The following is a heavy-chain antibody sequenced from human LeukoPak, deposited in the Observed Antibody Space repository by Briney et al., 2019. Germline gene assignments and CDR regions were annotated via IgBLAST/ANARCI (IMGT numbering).Heavy chain of an antibody. D-gene: IGHD6-13*01. CDR2: ISSSGSTI. CDR1: GFTFSDYY. J-gene: IGHJ4*02. CDR3: ARVRWQQLVNRRPDYFDY. Sequence: PGGSLRLSCAASGFTFSDYYMSWIRQAPGKGLEWVSYISSSGSTIYYADSVKGRFTISRDNAKNSLYLQMNSLRAEDTAVYYCARVRWQQLVNRRPDYFDYWGQGTLVTVSS. V-gene: IGHV3-11*01.